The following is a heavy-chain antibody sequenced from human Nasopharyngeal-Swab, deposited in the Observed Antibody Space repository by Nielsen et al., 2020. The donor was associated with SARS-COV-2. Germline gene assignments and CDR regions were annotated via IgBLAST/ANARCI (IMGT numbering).Heavy chain of an antibody. J-gene: IGHJ5*02. D-gene: IGHD3-3*01. CDR3: AREIYDGHHDP. CDR2: IYYSGST. Sequence: WIRQPPGKGLEWIGYIYYSGSTNYNPSLKSRVTISVDTSKSQFSLKLSSVTAADTAVYYCAREIYDGHHDPWGQGTLGTVSS. V-gene: IGHV4-59*01.